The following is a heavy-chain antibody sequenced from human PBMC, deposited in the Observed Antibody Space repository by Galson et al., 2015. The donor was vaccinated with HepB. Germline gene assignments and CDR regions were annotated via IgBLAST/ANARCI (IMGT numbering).Heavy chain of an antibody. Sequence: SLRLSCAASGFTFSRYSMNWVRQAPGKGLEWVSSISSSSSYIYYADSVKGRFTISRDNAKNSLYLQMNSLRAEDTAVYYCARDGDCSSTSCYAILYWYRQSYYFDYWGQGTLVTVSS. D-gene: IGHD2-2*01. J-gene: IGHJ4*02. CDR3: ARDGDCSSTSCYAILYWYRQSYYFDY. CDR2: ISSSSSYI. V-gene: IGHV3-21*01. CDR1: GFTFSRYS.